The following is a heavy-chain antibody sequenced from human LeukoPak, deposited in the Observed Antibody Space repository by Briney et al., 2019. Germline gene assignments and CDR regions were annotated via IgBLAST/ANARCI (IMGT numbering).Heavy chain of an antibody. D-gene: IGHD4-11*01. J-gene: IGHJ4*02. CDR1: GFTFSSYW. Sequence: GGSLRLSCAASGFTFSSYWMSWVRQAPGKGLEWVANIKQDGGERYYVDSVKGRFTISRDNAKNSLYLQMNSLRAEDTAVYYCARDRHDYTHYFDYWGQGTLVTVSS. CDR2: IKQDGGER. CDR3: ARDRHDYTHYFDY. V-gene: IGHV3-7*01.